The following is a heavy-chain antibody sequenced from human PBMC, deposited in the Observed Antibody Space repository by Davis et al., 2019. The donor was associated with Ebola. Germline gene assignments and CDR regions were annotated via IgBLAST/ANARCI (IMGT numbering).Heavy chain of an antibody. V-gene: IGHV3-23*01. D-gene: IGHD2-21*02. CDR2: FNGDGGRT. CDR3: AKDTTGSWGGDGGGVIDY. J-gene: IGHJ4*02. CDR1: GFTFSSYA. Sequence: GESLKISCTASGFTFSSYAMTWVRQAPGKGLEWVSAFNGDGGRTYYADSVKGRFTISRDASKNTLYLQMNSLRVEDTAVYYCAKDTTGSWGGDGGGVIDYWGQGTLVTVSS.